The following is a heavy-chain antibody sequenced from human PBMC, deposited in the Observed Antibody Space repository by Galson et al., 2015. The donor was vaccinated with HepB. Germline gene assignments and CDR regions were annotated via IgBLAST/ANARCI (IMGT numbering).Heavy chain of an antibody. V-gene: IGHV3-23*01. Sequence: SLRLSCAASGFTFSSYAMSWVRQAPGKGLEWVSAISGSGGSTYYADSVKGRFTISRDNSKNTLYLQMNSLRAEDTAVYYCAKDRSFFSGGMDVWGQGTTVTVSS. CDR2: ISGSGGST. D-gene: IGHD3-10*01. J-gene: IGHJ6*02. CDR1: GFTFSSYA. CDR3: AKDRSFFSGGMDV.